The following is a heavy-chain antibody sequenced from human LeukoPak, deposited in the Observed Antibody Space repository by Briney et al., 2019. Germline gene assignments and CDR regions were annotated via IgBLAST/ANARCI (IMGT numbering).Heavy chain of an antibody. V-gene: IGHV4-59*01. CDR2: IYYSGST. J-gene: IGHJ6*03. D-gene: IGHD1-1*01. CDR1: GGSISSYY. CDR3: ASTDQLGYYYYYMDA. Sequence: SETLSLTCTVSGGSISSYYWSWIRQPPGKGLEWIGYIYYSGSTNYNPSLKSRVTISVDTSKNQSSLKLSSVTAADTAVYYCASTDQLGYYYYYMDAWGKGTTVTISS.